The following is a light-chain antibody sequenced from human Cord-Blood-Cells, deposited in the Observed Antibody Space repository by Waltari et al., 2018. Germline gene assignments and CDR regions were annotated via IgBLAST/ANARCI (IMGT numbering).Light chain of an antibody. Sequence: QSALTQPASVSGSPGQSITISCTATSSDVGSHILVSPYQQHPGKAPKLMIYEVSKRPSGVSNRFSGSKSGNTASLTISGLQAEDEADYYCCSYAGSSTFYYVFGTGTKVTVL. CDR1: SSDVGSHIL. V-gene: IGLV2-23*02. J-gene: IGLJ1*01. CDR3: CSYAGSSTFYYV. CDR2: EVS.